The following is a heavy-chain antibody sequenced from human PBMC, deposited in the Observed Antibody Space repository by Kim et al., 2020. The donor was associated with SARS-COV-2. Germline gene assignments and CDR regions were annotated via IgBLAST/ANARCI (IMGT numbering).Heavy chain of an antibody. CDR1: GFTFSSYG. CDR2: ISYDGSNK. Sequence: GGSLRLSCAASGFTFSSYGMHWVRQAPGKGLEWVAVISYDGSNKYYADSVKGRFTISRDNSKNTLYLQMNSLGAEDTAVYYCAKDLYSGSYYWYFDLWGRGTLVTVSS. D-gene: IGHD1-26*01. V-gene: IGHV3-30*18. CDR3: AKDLYSGSYYWYFDL. J-gene: IGHJ2*01.